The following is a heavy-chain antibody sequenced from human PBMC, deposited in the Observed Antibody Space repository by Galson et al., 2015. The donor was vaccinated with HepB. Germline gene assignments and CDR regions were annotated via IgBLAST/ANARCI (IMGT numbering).Heavy chain of an antibody. CDR1: GYTFTRYG. D-gene: IGHD2-2*01. J-gene: IGHJ3*01. CDR3: ARYCSSTGCYGGAFDF. CDR2: ISSYKGNT. Sequence: SVKVSCKASGYTFTRYGISWVRQAPVQGLEWMGWISSYKGNTNYAQKLQGRVTMTTDTSTSTAYMELRSLRYDDTSVYYCARYCSSTGCYGGAFDFWGQGTVVTVSS. V-gene: IGHV1-18*04.